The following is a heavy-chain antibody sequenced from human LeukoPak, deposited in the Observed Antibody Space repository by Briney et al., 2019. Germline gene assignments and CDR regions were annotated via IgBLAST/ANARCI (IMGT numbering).Heavy chain of an antibody. CDR2: INTDGGST. V-gene: IGHV3-74*01. D-gene: IGHD6-13*01. CDR3: ARGTATTAGIDY. J-gene: IGHJ4*02. Sequence: GGSLRLSCAASGFTFSSYWMHWVRQAPGKGLVWVSHINTDGGSTTYGDPAKGRFTTSRDNAKTTLYLQMNSLRVEDTAVYYCARGTATTAGIDYWGQGTLVTVSS. CDR1: GFTFSSYW.